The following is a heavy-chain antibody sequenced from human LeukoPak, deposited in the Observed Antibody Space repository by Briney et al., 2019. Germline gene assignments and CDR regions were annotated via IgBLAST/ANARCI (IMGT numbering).Heavy chain of an antibody. CDR3: ARLTSGSYYDY. CDR1: GFTFSRYE. J-gene: IGHJ4*02. CDR2: ISSSSSTI. V-gene: IGHV3-48*01. Sequence: GGSLRLSCAASGFTFSRYEMNWVRQAPGKGLEWVSYISSSSSTIYYADSVKGRFTIPRDNAKNSLYLQMSSLRAEDRAIFYCARLTSGSYYDYWGQGTLVTVSS. D-gene: IGHD3-10*01.